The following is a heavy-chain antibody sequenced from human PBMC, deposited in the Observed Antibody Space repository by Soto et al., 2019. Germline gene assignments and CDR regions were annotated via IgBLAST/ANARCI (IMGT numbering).Heavy chain of an antibody. V-gene: IGHV1-46*01. J-gene: IGHJ6*02. CDR3: ATVGRHSDYYYYQGMDV. CDR1: GYTFTIYY. Sequence: ASVKVSCKAFGYTFTIYYIHWVRQAPGQGLEWMGGINTSGGGPTYAQKFQDRVTMTRDTSTSTVYMELSRLRSEDTAVYYCATVGRHSDYYYYQGMDVWGQGTPVTVSS. D-gene: IGHD1-26*01. CDR2: INTSGGGP.